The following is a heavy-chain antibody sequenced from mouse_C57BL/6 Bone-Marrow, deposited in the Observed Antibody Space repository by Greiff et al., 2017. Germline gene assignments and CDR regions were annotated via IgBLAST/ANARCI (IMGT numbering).Heavy chain of an antibody. CDR1: GFTFSSYA. CDR3: ARGGFSYYGSSFWYFDV. CDR2: ISDGGSYT. D-gene: IGHD1-1*01. J-gene: IGHJ1*03. Sequence: EVQRVESGGGLVKPGGSLKLSCAASGFTFSSYAMSWVRQTPEKRLEWVATISDGGSYTYYPDNVKGRFTISRDNAKNNLYLQMSHLKSEDTAMYYCARGGFSYYGSSFWYFDVWGTGTTVTVSS. V-gene: IGHV5-4*01.